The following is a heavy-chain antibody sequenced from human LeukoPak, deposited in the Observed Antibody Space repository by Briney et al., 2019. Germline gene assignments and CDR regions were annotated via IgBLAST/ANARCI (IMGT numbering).Heavy chain of an antibody. J-gene: IGHJ3*02. CDR1: GYTFTGYY. CDR2: INPNSGGT. Sequence: ASVKVSCKASGYTFTGYYVHWVRQAPGQGLEWMGWINPNSGGTNYAQKFQGRVTMTRDTSINTAYMELSRLRSDDTAVYYCARGGDSSTYYAFDIWGQGTMVTVSS. CDR3: ARGGDSSTYYAFDI. D-gene: IGHD3-22*01. V-gene: IGHV1-2*02.